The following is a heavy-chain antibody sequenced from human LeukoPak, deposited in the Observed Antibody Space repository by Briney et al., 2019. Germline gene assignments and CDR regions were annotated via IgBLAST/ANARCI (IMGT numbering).Heavy chain of an antibody. Sequence: GGSLRLSCTASGFSFSGHWMHWARQLPGKGLVWVSRISPTGSTTSYGDSVKGRFTVSRDNAKNTLYLQVNNLRAEDTAVYYCARGPNSNWSGLDFWGQGTLLTVSS. V-gene: IGHV3-74*01. CDR1: GFSFSGHW. CDR2: ISPTGSTT. CDR3: ARGPNSNWSGLDF. J-gene: IGHJ4*02. D-gene: IGHD6-6*01.